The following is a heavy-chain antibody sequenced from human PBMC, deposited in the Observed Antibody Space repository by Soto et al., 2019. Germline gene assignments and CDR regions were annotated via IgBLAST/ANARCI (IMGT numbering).Heavy chain of an antibody. J-gene: IGHJ3*02. Sequence: GGSLRLSCSASEFTFSSFAMHWVRQAPGKGLEYVSAISSNGGTTWYADSVNGRFTISRDNSESTLYLQMNSLGAEDTAAYYCAPHVSCSGGSCQYDAFAIRGPGTMVTVSS. CDR1: EFTFSSFA. D-gene: IGHD2-15*01. CDR3: APHVSCSGGSCQYDAFAI. CDR2: ISSNGGTT. V-gene: IGHV3-64*04.